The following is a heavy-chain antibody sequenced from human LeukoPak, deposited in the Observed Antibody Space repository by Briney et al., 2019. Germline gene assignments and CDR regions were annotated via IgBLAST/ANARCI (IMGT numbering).Heavy chain of an antibody. CDR3: ARHGAHYYSGSGSYYTTAFDS. Sequence: SGTLSLTCTVSGGSISSSSFYWDRMRQPPGKGLEWIAAIHYSGSTYYNPSLKSRVTISVDTSKNQFSLRLSSATAADTAIYYCARHGAHYYSGSGSYYTTAFDSWGQGTLVTVSS. D-gene: IGHD3-10*01. J-gene: IGHJ4*02. CDR2: IHYSGST. CDR1: GGSISSSSFY. V-gene: IGHV4-39*01.